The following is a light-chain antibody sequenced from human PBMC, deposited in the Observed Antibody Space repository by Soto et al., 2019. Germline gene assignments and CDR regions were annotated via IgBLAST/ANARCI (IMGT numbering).Light chain of an antibody. CDR3: SVYTRTSTYV. V-gene: IGLV2-18*01. J-gene: IGLJ1*01. CDR2: GVS. Sequence: QSALTQPPSVSGSPGQSVTISCSGTLDDVTAYYRVSWYQQTPGTAPKLMIYGVSNRPSGVPDRFSGSRSGNTAPLTISGLQAEDEGDYYCSVYTRTSTYVFGTGTKVTVL. CDR1: LDDVTAYYR.